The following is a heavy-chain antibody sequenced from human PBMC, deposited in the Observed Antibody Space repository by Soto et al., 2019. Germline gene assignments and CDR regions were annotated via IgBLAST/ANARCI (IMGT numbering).Heavy chain of an antibody. V-gene: IGHV4-31*03. J-gene: IGHJ4*02. Sequence: QVQLQESGPGLIKGSQTLTLTCTVSGGSISSGGYYWSWIRPHPGKGLEWIGYTYNSANTYQSRSLHSRVSISADTSKNQFSLNLSSVTAADTAMYYFARLSSSGWPIDSWGQGTRVTVSS. CDR1: GGSISSGGYY. CDR2: TYNSANT. CDR3: ARLSSSGWPIDS. D-gene: IGHD6-19*01.